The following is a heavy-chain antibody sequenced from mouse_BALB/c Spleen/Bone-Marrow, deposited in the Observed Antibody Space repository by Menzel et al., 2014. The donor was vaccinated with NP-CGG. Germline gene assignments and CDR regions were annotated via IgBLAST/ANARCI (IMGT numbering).Heavy chain of an antibody. CDR2: INPDSKTI. CDR1: GFDFSRYW. Sequence: DVKLQESGGGLVQPGGSLKLSCAASGFDFSRYWMSWVRQAPGKGLEWIGEINPDSKTINYSPSLKVKFIISRDNAKNXXXXXXNKVRSEDTALYYCARLGYYGGFAYWGQGTLVTVSA. D-gene: IGHD2-3*01. V-gene: IGHV4-1*02. J-gene: IGHJ3*01. CDR3: ARLGYYGGFAY.